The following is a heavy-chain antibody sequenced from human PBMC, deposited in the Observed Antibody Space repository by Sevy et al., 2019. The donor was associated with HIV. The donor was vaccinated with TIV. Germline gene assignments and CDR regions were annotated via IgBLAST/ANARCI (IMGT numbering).Heavy chain of an antibody. Sequence: ASVNVSCKVSGYTLTELSMHWVRQAPGKGLEWMGGFDPEDGETIYAQKFQGRVTMTEDTSTDTAYMELSSLRSEDTAVYYCATPSNYYDSSGALDYWGQGTLVTVSS. CDR2: FDPEDGET. CDR3: ATPSNYYDSSGALDY. D-gene: IGHD3-22*01. CDR1: GYTLTELS. V-gene: IGHV1-24*01. J-gene: IGHJ4*02.